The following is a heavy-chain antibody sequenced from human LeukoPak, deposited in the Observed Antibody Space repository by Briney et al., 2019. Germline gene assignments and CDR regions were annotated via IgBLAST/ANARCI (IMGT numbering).Heavy chain of an antibody. Sequence: GGSLRLSCAASGFTFSDFYMSWIRQPPRKGLEWLSDISSSSTDTNYADSVKGRFTISRDNAKNSLFLQLNSLRAEDTAVYYCARKTYYYDSGSYSKSYYFDYWGQGTLVTVSS. CDR2: ISSSSTDT. V-gene: IGHV3-11*06. J-gene: IGHJ4*02. CDR1: GFTFSDFY. D-gene: IGHD3-10*01. CDR3: ARKTYYYDSGSYSKSYYFDY.